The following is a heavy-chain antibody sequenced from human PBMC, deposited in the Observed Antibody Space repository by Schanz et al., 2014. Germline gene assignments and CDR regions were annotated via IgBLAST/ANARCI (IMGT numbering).Heavy chain of an antibody. D-gene: IGHD3-22*01. V-gene: IGHV4-59*01. CDR3: AGDPCDRVKDALDF. Sequence: QVRLQESGPGLVRPSETLTLTCTVSGDSITHFYWSWIRQSPGKGLEWIGSIYYSGTTNYSPSLNSRVAITLDMSKKTSSLNLSTMTTADAAVDYCAGDPCDRVKDALDFWGQGTLVIVSS. CDR2: IYYSGTT. J-gene: IGHJ4*02. CDR1: GDSITHFY.